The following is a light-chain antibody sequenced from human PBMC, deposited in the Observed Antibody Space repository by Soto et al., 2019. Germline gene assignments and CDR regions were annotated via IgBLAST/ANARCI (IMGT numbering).Light chain of an antibody. CDR1: QDISKF. Sequence: DIQMSQSPSSLSASVGDRVSFTCQASQDISKFLNWYQHKPRQAPSLLIYDASKSQFGVPSRFSGSGSGTDFTFTISSLQPEDNATYYCQQYDNRSFTFGPGTKVDVK. CDR3: QQYDNRSFT. CDR2: DAS. J-gene: IGKJ3*01. V-gene: IGKV1-33*01.